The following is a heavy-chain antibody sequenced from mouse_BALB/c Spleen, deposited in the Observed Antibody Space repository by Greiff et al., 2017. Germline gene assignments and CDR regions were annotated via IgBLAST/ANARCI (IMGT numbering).Heavy chain of an antibody. CDR3: ARSGLRGYYYAMDY. V-gene: IGHV5-17*02. Sequence: EVKLVESGGGLVQPGGSRKLSCAASGFTFSSFGMHWVRQAPEKGLEWVAYISSGSSTIYYADTVKGRFTISRDNPKNTLFLQMTSLRSEDTAMYYCARSGLRGYYYAMDYWGQGTSVTVSS. CDR1: GFTFSSFG. D-gene: IGHD3-1*01. J-gene: IGHJ4*01. CDR2: ISSGSSTI.